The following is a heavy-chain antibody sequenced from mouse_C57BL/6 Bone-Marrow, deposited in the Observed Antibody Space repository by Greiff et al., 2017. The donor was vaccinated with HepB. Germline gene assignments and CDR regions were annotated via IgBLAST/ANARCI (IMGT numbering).Heavy chain of an antibody. Sequence: QVQLQQPGAELVRPGSSVKLSCKASGYTFTSYWMHWVKQRPIQGLEWIGNIDPSDSETHYNQKFKDKATLTVDKSSSTAYMQLSSLTSEDSAVYYCAIYYPFYYYAMDYWGQGTSVTVSS. CDR3: AIYYPFYYYAMDY. D-gene: IGHD1-1*01. CDR1: GYTFTSYW. V-gene: IGHV1-52*01. CDR2: IDPSDSET. J-gene: IGHJ4*01.